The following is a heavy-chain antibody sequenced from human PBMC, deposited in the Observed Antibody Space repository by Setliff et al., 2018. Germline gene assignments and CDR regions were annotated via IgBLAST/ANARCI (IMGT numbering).Heavy chain of an antibody. CDR3: ARVPRLEWLLPTFDS. CDR1: GGTFSSYA. D-gene: IGHD3-3*01. V-gene: IGHV1-69*13. Sequence: SVKVSCKASGGTFSSYAISWVRQAPGQGLEWMGGIIPIRGAADYAQKFQGKVIITADGSTSTAYMELTSLRSDDAAVYYCARVPRLEWLLPTFDSWGQGTLVTVSS. J-gene: IGHJ4*02. CDR2: IIPIRGAA.